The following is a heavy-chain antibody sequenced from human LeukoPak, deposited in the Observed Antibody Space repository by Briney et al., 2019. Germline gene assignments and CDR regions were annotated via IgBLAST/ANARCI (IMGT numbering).Heavy chain of an antibody. CDR1: GGSMNSYY. V-gene: IGHV4-59*08. CDR2: IYYSGST. D-gene: IGHD3-9*01. Sequence: PSETLSLTCSVSGGSMNSYYWSWIRQAPGKGLEWIGYIYYSGSTNYNPSLKSRVTISVDTSKNHFSLKLSSVTVADTAVYYCARHVWLQPFDYWGQGTLVTVSS. J-gene: IGHJ4*02. CDR3: ARHVWLQPFDY.